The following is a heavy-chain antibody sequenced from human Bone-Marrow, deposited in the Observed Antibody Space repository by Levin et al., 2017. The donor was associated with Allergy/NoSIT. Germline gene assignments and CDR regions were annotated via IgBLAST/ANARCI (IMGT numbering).Heavy chain of an antibody. J-gene: IGHJ5*02. V-gene: IGHV2-5*02. D-gene: IGHD2-15*01. CDR1: GFSLSTTGVG. CDR3: AHRAGYSSSLGFDT. Sequence: GSGPTLVKPTQTVTLTCTFSGFSLSTTGVGVGWIRQPPGKSPEWLAVIYSEDDRRYSPFLRSRVTVAGDPSRNQVVLTMTNMDPADTGTYYGAHRAGYSSSLGFDTWGQGTLVTVSS. CDR2: IYSEDDR.